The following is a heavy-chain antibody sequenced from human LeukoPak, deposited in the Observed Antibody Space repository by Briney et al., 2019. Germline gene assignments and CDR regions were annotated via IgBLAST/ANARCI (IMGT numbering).Heavy chain of an antibody. Sequence: ASVKVSCKASSYTFTSYGINWVRQAPGQGLEWMGWISAYNGNTNYALNLQGRLTMTTDTSTTTAYMELRSLRSDDTAVYYCARAHGYESSGYSEAFLDYWGQGTLVTVSS. CDR2: ISAYNGNT. D-gene: IGHD3-22*01. CDR1: SYTFTSYG. V-gene: IGHV1-18*01. J-gene: IGHJ4*02. CDR3: ARAHGYESSGYSEAFLDY.